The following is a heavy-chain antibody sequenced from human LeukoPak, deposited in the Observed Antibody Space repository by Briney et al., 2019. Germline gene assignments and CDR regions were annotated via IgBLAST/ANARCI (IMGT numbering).Heavy chain of an antibody. CDR1: GYTVRIHD. V-gene: IGHV1-8*01. D-gene: IGHD1-1*01. J-gene: IGHJ5*02. Sequence: ASGKVSCKASGYTVRIHDMNWVRQAPGQGLEWMGWVSPKTGRTGYAQKFQGRVYMTTNASLSTAYMELSSLRSDDTAVYFCARESERNDGWFDPWGQGTLVTVSS. CDR3: ARESERNDGWFDP. CDR2: VSPKTGRT.